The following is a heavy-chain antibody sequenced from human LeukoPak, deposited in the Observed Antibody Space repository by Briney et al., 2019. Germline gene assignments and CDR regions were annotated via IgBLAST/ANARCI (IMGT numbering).Heavy chain of an antibody. D-gene: IGHD3-16*01. V-gene: IGHV3-33*01. Sequence: PGGSLRLSCAASGFTFSSYGMHWVRQAPGKGLEWVAVIWYDGSNKYYADSVKGRFNISRDNSKNTLYLQMNSLRAEDTAVYYCARGGAYDYVWGSQIYWGQGTLVTVSS. CDR2: IWYDGSNK. CDR3: ARGGAYDYVWGSQIY. J-gene: IGHJ4*02. CDR1: GFTFSSYG.